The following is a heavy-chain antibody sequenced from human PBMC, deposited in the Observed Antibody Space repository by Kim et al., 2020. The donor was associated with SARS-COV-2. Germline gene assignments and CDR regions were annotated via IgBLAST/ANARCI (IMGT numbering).Heavy chain of an antibody. CDR2: ISSDGSIT. CDR3: ARGFFRDGCDV. J-gene: IGHJ6*02. Sequence: GGSLRLSCEASGFTFSSYWINWVRQAPGKRLVWVSRISSDGSITNYADFVKGRFTLSRDNAEMTVNLHMTSLRVEDTAFYYCARGFFRDGCDVWGQGTTVVV. V-gene: IGHV3-74*01. D-gene: IGHD4-17*01. CDR1: GFTFSSYW.